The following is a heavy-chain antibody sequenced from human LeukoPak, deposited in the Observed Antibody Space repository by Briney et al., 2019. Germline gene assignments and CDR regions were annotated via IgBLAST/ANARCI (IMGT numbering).Heavy chain of an antibody. CDR2: ISGSGGGT. D-gene: IGHD3-10*01. J-gene: IGHJ4*02. CDR3: AKDSSRESRGGTFDY. V-gene: IGHV3-23*01. CDR1: GFTFSSYA. Sequence: GGSLRLSCAASGFTFSSYAMSWVRQAPGKGLEWVSAISGSGGGTFYADAVKGRFTISRDNSKNTLYLQMSSLRAEDTAVYYCAKDSSRESRGGTFDYWGQGTLVTVSS.